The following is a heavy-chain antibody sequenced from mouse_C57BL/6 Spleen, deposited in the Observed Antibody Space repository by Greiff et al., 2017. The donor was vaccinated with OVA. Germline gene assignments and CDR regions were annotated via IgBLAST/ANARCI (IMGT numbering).Heavy chain of an antibody. V-gene: IGHV1-82*01. Sequence: VKLQESGPELVKPGASVKISCKASGYAFSSSWMNWVKQRPGKGLEWIGRIYPGDGDTNYNGKFKGKATLTADKSSSTAYMQLSSLTSEDSAVYFCARGDYGSSWFAYWGQGTLVTVSA. J-gene: IGHJ3*01. CDR2: IYPGDGDT. CDR1: GYAFSSSW. D-gene: IGHD1-1*01. CDR3: ARGDYGSSWFAY.